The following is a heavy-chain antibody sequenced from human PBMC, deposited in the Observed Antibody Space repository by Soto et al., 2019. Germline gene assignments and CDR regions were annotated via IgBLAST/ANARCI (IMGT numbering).Heavy chain of an antibody. CDR2: ISYDGSNK. CDR1: GFTFSSYG. Sequence: PGGSLRLSCAASGFTFSSYGMHWVRQAPGKGLEWVAVISYDGSNKYYADSVKGRFTISRDNSKNTLYLQMNSLRAEDTAVYYCAKSDDSSGYYYPGGMDVWGQGTTVTVSS. J-gene: IGHJ6*02. D-gene: IGHD3-22*01. CDR3: AKSDDSSGYYYPGGMDV. V-gene: IGHV3-30*18.